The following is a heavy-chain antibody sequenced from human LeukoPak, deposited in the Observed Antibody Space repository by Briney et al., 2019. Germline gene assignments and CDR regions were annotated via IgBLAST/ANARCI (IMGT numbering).Heavy chain of an antibody. CDR1: GYSISSAYY. D-gene: IGHD7-27*01. Sequence: TSETLSLTCSVSGYSISSAYYWRWIRQPPGKGLEWIGTMYHSGSTNYNPSLKSRVTISVDTSKNQFSLKLSSVTAADTAVYFCARGFRGDNFDYWGQGTLVTVSS. J-gene: IGHJ4*02. V-gene: IGHV4-38-2*02. CDR2: MYHSGST. CDR3: ARGFRGDNFDY.